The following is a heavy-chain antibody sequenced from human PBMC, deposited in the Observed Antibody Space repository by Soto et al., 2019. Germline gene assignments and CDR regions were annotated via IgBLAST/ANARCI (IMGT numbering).Heavy chain of an antibody. Sequence: PWGSLRLSCSGSGFTVFSFGIRYCRQAPGKEREHVSTLRSNGIGTYYADSAKSRFTFSRDTSKDTLYLQMSRLRTEDTAVYYCVKDMGQAAVGIRYPYGLDVWGLVSTVTAAS. D-gene: IGHD6-13*01. CDR2: LRSNGIGT. V-gene: IGHV3-64D*06. CDR1: GFTVFSFG. CDR3: VKDMGQAAVGIRYPYGLDV. J-gene: IGHJ6*01.